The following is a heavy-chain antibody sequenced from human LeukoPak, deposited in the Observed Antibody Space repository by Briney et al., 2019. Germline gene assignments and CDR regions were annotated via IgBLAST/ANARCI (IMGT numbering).Heavy chain of an antibody. V-gene: IGHV3-23*01. Sequence: GGSLRLSCAASGFTFSSYDISWVRQAPGKGLEWVSAISGSGSTTYYADSVKGRFTISRDNSKNTLNLQMNSLRAEDTAVYYCARVGSYYDMDVWGQGTTVTVSS. J-gene: IGHJ6*02. CDR2: ISGSGSTT. CDR3: ARVGSYYDMDV. D-gene: IGHD3-10*01. CDR1: GFTFSSYD.